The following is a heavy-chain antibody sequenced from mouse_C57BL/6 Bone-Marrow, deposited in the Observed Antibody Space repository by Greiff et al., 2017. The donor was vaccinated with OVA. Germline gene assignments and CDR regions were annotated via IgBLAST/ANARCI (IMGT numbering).Heavy chain of an antibody. CDR1: GYTFPSSW. J-gene: IGHJ4*01. CDR3: ARGNGKRRNAMDY. D-gene: IGHD2-1*01. V-gene: IGHV1-7*01. Sequence: QVTLKVSGAELAKPGASVKLSCTASGYTFPSSWMHWVKQRPGQGLEWIGYINPSSGYTKYNQKFKDKATLTADKSSSTAYMQLSSLTYEDSAVYYCARGNGKRRNAMDYWGQGTSVTVSS. CDR2: INPSSGYT.